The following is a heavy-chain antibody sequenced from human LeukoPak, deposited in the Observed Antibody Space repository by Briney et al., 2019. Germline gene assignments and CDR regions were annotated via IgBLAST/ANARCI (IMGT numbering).Heavy chain of an antibody. CDR1: GGTFSSYA. CDR2: IIPIFGTV. Sequence: SVKVSCKASGGTFSSYAISWVRQATGPGLEWMGGIIPIFGTVIYAQEFPGRVTITADKSTSTAYMELSSLRSEDTAVYYCARGEFAYPIVVVPAATGGDWFDPWGQGTLVTVSS. V-gene: IGHV1-69*06. CDR3: ARGEFAYPIVVVPAATGGDWFDP. D-gene: IGHD2-2*01. J-gene: IGHJ5*02.